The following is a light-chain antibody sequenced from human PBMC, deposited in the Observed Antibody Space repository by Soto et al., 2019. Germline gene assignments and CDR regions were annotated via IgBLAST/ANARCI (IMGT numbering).Light chain of an antibody. CDR1: QSVTTN. Sequence: EVVMTQSPATLSVSPEERVTFSCRASQSVTTNLAWYQHKPGQSPRLLISDASTGASGIPPRFSGSGSGTEFTLTIDRLQSADFAVYYCQQYDRWPVTFGGGTKVDIK. CDR3: QQYDRWPVT. V-gene: IGKV3-15*01. J-gene: IGKJ4*01. CDR2: DAS.